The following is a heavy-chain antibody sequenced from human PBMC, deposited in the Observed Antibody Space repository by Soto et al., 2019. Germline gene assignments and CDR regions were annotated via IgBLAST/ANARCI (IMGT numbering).Heavy chain of an antibody. Sequence: GGSLRLSCADSGFTFSREWMSWVRQAPVRGLEWVAHIKADSTDIYYVDSVKGRFTMSRDNAKNSLYLQMNSLRAEDTAVYYCARDLHDYVSFRFDPWGQGTLVTVSS. D-gene: IGHD3-16*01. CDR3: ARDLHDYVSFRFDP. CDR2: IKADSTDI. V-gene: IGHV3-7*01. CDR1: GFTFSREW. J-gene: IGHJ5*02.